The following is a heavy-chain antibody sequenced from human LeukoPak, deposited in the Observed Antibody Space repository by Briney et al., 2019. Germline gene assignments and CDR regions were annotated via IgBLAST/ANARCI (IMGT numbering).Heavy chain of an antibody. CDR2: IKQDGSKK. CDR3: ARGYCSGGSCYSIHFDN. J-gene: IGHJ4*02. Sequence: GGSLRLSCAASGFTFTIYWMSWVRQAPGKGLEWVANIKQDGSKKYYVDSVKGRFTMSRDNAKNSLYLQMNSLRAEDTAVYYCARGYCSGGSCYSIHFDNWGQGTLVTVSS. V-gene: IGHV3-7*01. CDR1: GFTFTIYW. D-gene: IGHD2-15*01.